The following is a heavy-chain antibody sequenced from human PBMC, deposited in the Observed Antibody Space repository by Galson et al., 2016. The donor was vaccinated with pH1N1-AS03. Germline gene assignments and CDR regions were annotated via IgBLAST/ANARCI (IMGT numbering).Heavy chain of an antibody. V-gene: IGHV3-74*01. CDR3: ARGILGDAVGLDS. Sequence: SLRLSCAASGFTFSSYAMSWVRQAPGKGLEWVSRINTDETKTYYADSVEGRFAISRDIAKNTVYLQMNSLRPEDTAVYYCARGILGDAVGLDSWGQGTLVTVSS. CDR1: GFTFSSYA. CDR2: INTDETKT. J-gene: IGHJ4*02. D-gene: IGHD3-16*01.